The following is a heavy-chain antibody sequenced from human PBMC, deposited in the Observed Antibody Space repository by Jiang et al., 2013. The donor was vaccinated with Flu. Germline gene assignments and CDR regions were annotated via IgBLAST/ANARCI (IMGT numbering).Heavy chain of an antibody. J-gene: IGHJ4*02. D-gene: IGHD1-26*01. CDR2: IYPGDSDT. CDR3: ARGPNWEPHPYFDY. Sequence: SFTPTGSAGCARCPERPGVDGGSIYPGDSDTRYSPSFQGQVTVSADKSSSTAYLQWRSLKASDTAMYYCARGPNWEPHPYFDYWGQGTLVTVSP. V-gene: IGHV5-51*01. CDR1: SFTPTG.